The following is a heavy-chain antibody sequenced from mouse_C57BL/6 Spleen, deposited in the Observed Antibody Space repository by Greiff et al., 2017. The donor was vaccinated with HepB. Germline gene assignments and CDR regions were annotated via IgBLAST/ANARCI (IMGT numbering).Heavy chain of an antibody. CDR2: IHPNSGST. J-gene: IGHJ1*03. V-gene: IGHV1-64*01. Sequence: QVQLKQPGAELVKPGTSVKLSCKASGYTFTSCWMHWVNQRPGQGLEWIGMIHPNSGSTYYNEKLKNKATLTVDKSSSTAYMQLSSLTSEDSAVYYCSREGRWYFDVWGTGTTVTVSS. CDR1: GYTFTSCW. CDR3: SREGRWYFDV. D-gene: IGHD3-3*01.